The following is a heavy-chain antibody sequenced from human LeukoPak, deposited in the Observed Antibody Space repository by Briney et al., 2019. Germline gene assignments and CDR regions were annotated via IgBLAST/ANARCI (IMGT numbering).Heavy chain of an antibody. D-gene: IGHD2-2*01. Sequence: GGSLRLSCAASGFTFSSCSMNWVRQAPGKGLEWVSSISSSSSYIYYADSVKGRFTISRDNAKNSLYLQMNSLRAEDTAVYYCASYCSSTSCVDYWGQGTLVTVSS. J-gene: IGHJ4*02. CDR3: ASYCSSTSCVDY. CDR2: ISSSSSYI. V-gene: IGHV3-21*01. CDR1: GFTFSSCS.